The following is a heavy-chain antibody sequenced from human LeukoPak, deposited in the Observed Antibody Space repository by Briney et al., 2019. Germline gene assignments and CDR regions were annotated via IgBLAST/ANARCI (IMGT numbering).Heavy chain of an antibody. V-gene: IGHV4-34*01. J-gene: IGHJ6*02. CDR3: ARGVVVASYYYYGMDV. D-gene: IGHD2-15*01. Sequence: SEILSLTCAVYGGSFSGYYWSWIRQPPGKGLEWIGEINHSGSTNYNPSLKSRVTISVDTSKNQFSLKLSSVTAADTAVYYCARGVVVASYYYYGMDVWGQGTTVTVPS. CDR2: INHSGST. CDR1: GGSFSGYY.